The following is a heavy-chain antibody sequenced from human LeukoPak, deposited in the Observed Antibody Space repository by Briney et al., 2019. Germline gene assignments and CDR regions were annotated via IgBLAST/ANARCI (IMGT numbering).Heavy chain of an antibody. V-gene: IGHV3-23*01. CDR1: GFTFSSYG. Sequence: GGSLRLSCAASGFTFSSYGMSWVRQAPGKGLEWVSAISGSGGSTYYADSVKGRFTVSRDNAKNSLYLQMNSLRAEDTAVYYCARAPGGVQNYWGQGTLVTVSS. CDR2: ISGSGGST. CDR3: ARAPGGVQNY. D-gene: IGHD2-8*01. J-gene: IGHJ4*02.